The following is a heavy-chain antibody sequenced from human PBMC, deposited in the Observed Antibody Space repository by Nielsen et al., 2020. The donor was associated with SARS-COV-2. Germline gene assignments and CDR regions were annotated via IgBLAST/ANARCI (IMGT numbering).Heavy chain of an antibody. CDR1: GFTFSSYS. D-gene: IGHD2-21*02. Sequence: SLKISCAASGFTFSSYSMNWVRQAPGKGLEWVSYISSRSSTIYYADSVKGRFTISRDNAKNSVYLQMNSLRSDDTAVYYCARDAYPYCGGDCYLLFDYWGQGTLVTVSS. CDR2: ISSRSSTI. CDR3: ARDAYPYCGGDCYLLFDY. V-gene: IGHV3-48*01. J-gene: IGHJ4*02.